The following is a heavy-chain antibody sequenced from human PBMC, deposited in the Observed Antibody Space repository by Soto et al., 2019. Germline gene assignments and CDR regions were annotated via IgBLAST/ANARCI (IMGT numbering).Heavy chain of an antibody. CDR1: GGSISSYY. V-gene: IGHV4-59*08. CDR2: IYYSGST. J-gene: IGHJ6*03. Sequence: SETLSLTCTVSGGSISSYYWSWIRQPPGKGLEWIGYIYYSGSTNYNPSLKSRVTISVDTSKNQFSLKLSSVTAADTAVYHCARQVRFLEWLSYMDVWGKGTTVTVSS. D-gene: IGHD3-3*01. CDR3: ARQVRFLEWLSYMDV.